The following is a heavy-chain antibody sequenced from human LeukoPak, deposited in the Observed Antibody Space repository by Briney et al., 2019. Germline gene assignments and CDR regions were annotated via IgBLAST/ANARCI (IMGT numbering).Heavy chain of an antibody. CDR2: ISSSSSYI. CDR1: GFTFSSYS. V-gene: IGHV3-21*01. D-gene: IGHD6-19*01. J-gene: IGHJ6*02. CDR3: ARRRGSGWDDYYYYGMDV. Sequence: GGSLRLSCAASGFTFSSYSMNWVRQAPGKGLEWVSSISSSSSYIYYADSVKGRFTISRDNAKNSLYLQMNSLRAEDTAVYYCARRRGSGWDDYYYYGMDVWGQGTTVTVSS.